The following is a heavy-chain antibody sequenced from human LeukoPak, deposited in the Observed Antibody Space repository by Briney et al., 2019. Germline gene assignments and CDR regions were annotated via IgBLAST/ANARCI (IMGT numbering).Heavy chain of an antibody. J-gene: IGHJ4*02. D-gene: IGHD5/OR15-5a*01. V-gene: IGHV4-59*01. Sequence: TSETLSLTCNVSGGSFNKYYWSWVRQPPGKGLEWIGYIYGSGFTNYSPSLKSRLTISADTSNNQFSLKLSSVTAADTPVYYCGGAAGTKSYGLRGTIGYWGQGALVPVS. CDR2: IYGSGFT. CDR3: GGAAGTKSYGLRGTIGY. CDR1: GGSFNKYY.